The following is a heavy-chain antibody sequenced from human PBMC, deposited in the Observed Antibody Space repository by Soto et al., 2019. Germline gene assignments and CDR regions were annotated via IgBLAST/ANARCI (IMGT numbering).Heavy chain of an antibody. D-gene: IGHD5-18*01. CDR3: VTGRYGYNYYFDY. Sequence: QVQLVESGGGVVQPGRSLRLSCAASGFTFSSYAMHWVRQAPGNGLEWVAVIPYDGSKKYYADSLKGRFTISRENPKNTLYLQMNSLRAEDTAVYYCVTGRYGYNYYFDYWGQGTLVTVS. J-gene: IGHJ4*02. V-gene: IGHV3-30-3*01. CDR2: IPYDGSKK. CDR1: GFTFSSYA.